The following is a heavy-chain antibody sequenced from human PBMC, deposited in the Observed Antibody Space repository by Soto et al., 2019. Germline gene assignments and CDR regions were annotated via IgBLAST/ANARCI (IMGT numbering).Heavy chain of an antibody. D-gene: IGHD1-1*01. Sequence: SETLSLTCTVSGGSVSSGDYYWSWIRQPPGRGLQWIGYVYYSGSTDYNPSLKSRVTISVDTSKNQFSLKLTSVTVADTAVYYCARERTGDPTFFDYWGQGTLVTVSS. CDR3: ARERTGDPTFFDY. CDR1: GGSVSSGDYY. V-gene: IGHV4-61*08. CDR2: VYYSGST. J-gene: IGHJ4*02.